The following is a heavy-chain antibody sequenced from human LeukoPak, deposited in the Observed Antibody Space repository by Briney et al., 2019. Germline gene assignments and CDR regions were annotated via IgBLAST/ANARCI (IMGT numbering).Heavy chain of an antibody. CDR2: IKSKTDGGTT. CDR3: STTPLLLRRSGAFDI. V-gene: IGHV3-15*01. CDR1: GFTFSNYG. D-gene: IGHD3-22*01. J-gene: IGHJ3*02. Sequence: GGTLRLSCAASGFTFSNYGMSWVRQAPGKGLEWVGRIKSKTDGGTTDYAAPVKGRFTISRDGSKNTLYLQMNSLKTEDTAVYYCSTTPLLLRRSGAFDIWGQGTMVTVSS.